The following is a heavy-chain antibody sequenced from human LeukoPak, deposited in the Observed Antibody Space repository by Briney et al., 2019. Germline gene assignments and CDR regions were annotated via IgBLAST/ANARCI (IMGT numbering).Heavy chain of an antibody. J-gene: IGHJ4*02. D-gene: IGHD6-13*01. CDR3: ATGSSSWPDY. CDR1: GGSISSYY. Sequence: SETLSLTCTVSGGSISSYYWSWLRQPPGKGLEWIGYIYYSGSTNYNPSLKSRVTISVDTSKNQFSLKLSSVTAADTAVYYCATGSSSWPDYWGQGTLVTVSS. CDR2: IYYSGST. V-gene: IGHV4-59*01.